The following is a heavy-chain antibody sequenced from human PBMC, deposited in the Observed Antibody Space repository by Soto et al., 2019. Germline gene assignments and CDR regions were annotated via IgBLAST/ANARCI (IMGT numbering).Heavy chain of an antibody. CDR3: ARDLAYCASGSCYAKWGS. Sequence: SETLSLTCTVSGGTITSDDYHWTWIRQPPGKGLEWIGFIYYSGAYYNPSLRGRVTISVDTSKNEFSLKLSSVTAADTAVYYCARDLAYCASGSCYAKWGSWGQGTLVTVSS. D-gene: IGHD2-15*01. CDR2: IYYSGA. CDR1: GGTITSDDYH. J-gene: IGHJ4*02. V-gene: IGHV4-30-4*01.